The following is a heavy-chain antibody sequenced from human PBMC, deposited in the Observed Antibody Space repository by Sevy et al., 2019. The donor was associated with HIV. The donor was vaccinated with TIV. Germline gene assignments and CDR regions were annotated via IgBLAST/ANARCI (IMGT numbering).Heavy chain of an antibody. D-gene: IGHD1-20*01. V-gene: IGHV3-23*01. CDR2: ISGSGATT. CDR1: GFTFNNYA. Sequence: GGCLRLSCAASGFTFNNYAMNWVRQAPGKGLEWVSAISGSGATTLYADSVKGRFTLSRDNPKKTLYLQMNSLRPQDTATYYCAKALTSLTGTSNSWGQGTKVSVSS. CDR3: AKALTSLTGTSNS. J-gene: IGHJ5*02.